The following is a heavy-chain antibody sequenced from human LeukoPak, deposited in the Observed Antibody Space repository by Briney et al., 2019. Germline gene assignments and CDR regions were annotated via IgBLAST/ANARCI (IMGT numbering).Heavy chain of an antibody. CDR2: IYYSGST. CDR3: ARDYYYYYMDV. CDR1: GGSISSSNYY. J-gene: IGHJ6*03. V-gene: IGHV4-39*07. Sequence: SETLSLICTVSGGSISSSNYYWDWIRQPPEKGLEWIGSIYYSGSTYYNPSLKSRVTISVDTSKNQFSLKLSSVSAADTAVYYCARDYYYYYMDVWGKGTTVTVSS.